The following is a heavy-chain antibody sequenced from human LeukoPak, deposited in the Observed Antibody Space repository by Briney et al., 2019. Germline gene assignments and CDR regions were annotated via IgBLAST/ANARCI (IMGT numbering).Heavy chain of an antibody. J-gene: IGHJ4*02. D-gene: IGHD3-22*01. CDR2: ISGSGGTT. CDR3: AKNYDSSGYYWDY. V-gene: IGHV3-23*01. CDR1: GFTFNSYA. Sequence: GGSLRLSCAASGFTFNSYAMSWVRQAPGKGLERVSGISGSGGTTYYADSVKGRFTISRDNSKNTLYVQMNRVRAEDTAVYYCAKNYDSSGYYWDYWGQGTLVTVSS.